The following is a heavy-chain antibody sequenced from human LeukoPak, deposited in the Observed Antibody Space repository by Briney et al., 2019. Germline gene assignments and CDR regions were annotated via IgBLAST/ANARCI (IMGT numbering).Heavy chain of an antibody. D-gene: IGHD2-15*01. CDR3: AKEHMAAAVYYFDY. CDR1: GFTLTNYA. Sequence: PGGSLRLSCAASGFTLTNYAMSWVRQAPGKGLEWVSSINPSSGNTYYADSVKGRFTIFGDNSKNTLYLQMNSLGAEDTAVYYCAKEHMAAAVYYFDYWGQGTLVTVSS. V-gene: IGHV3-23*01. J-gene: IGHJ4*02. CDR2: INPSSGNT.